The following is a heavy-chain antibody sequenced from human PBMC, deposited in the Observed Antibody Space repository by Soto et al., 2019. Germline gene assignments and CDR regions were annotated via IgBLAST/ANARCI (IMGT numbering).Heavy chain of an antibody. D-gene: IGHD5-12*01. CDR3: ARDGVDIVATWGAFDI. CDR2: IKQDGSEK. V-gene: IGHV3-7*05. Sequence: GGSLRLSCAASGFTFSSYWMSWVRQAPGKGLEWVANIKQDGSEKYYVDSVKGRFTISRDNAKNSLYLQMNSLRAEDTAVYYCARDGVDIVATWGAFDIWGQGTMVTVSS. CDR1: GFTFSSYW. J-gene: IGHJ3*02.